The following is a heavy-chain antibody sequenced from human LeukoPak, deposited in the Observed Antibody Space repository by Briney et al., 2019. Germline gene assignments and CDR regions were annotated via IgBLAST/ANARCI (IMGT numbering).Heavy chain of an antibody. J-gene: IGHJ4*02. CDR1: GFIVSNNY. CDR3: ARKAGRSED. Sequence: PGGSLRLSCAASGFIVSNNYMSWVRQAPGKGLEWVSVIYSGGSTFYADSVKGRFTISRDNSKSTVYLQMNSLRAEDTAVYYCARKAGRSEDWGQGILVTVSS. CDR2: IYSGGST. D-gene: IGHD6-19*01. V-gene: IGHV3-53*01.